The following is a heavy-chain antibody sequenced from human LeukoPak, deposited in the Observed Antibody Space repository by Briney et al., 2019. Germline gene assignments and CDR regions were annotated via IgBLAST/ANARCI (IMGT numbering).Heavy chain of an antibody. CDR1: GYSFTSYW. V-gene: IGHV5-51*01. Sequence: GESLKISCKGSGYSFTSYWIGWVRQMPGKGLEWMGIIHPGDSDTRYSPSFQGQVTISADKSISTAYLQWSSLKASDTAIYYCARAVTYYFYHMDVWGKGTTVTVFS. CDR3: ARAVTYYFYHMDV. CDR2: IHPGDSDT. D-gene: IGHD6-19*01. J-gene: IGHJ6*03.